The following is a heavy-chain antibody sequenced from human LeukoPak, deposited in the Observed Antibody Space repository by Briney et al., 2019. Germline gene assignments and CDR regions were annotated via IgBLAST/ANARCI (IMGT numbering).Heavy chain of an antibody. V-gene: IGHV1-24*01. CDR2: FDPEDGET. J-gene: IGHJ4*02. CDR3: ATDLDYYGSGSYRWSY. D-gene: IGHD3-10*01. Sequence: ASVKVSCKVSGYNLTELSMHWVRQAPGKGLEWMGGFDPEDGETIYAQKFQGRVTMTEDTSTDTAYMELSSLRSEDTAVYYCATDLDYYGSGSYRWSYWGQGTLVTVSS. CDR1: GYNLTELS.